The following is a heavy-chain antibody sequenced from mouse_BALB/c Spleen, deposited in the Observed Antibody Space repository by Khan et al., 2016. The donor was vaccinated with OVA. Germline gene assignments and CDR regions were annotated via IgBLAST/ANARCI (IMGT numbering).Heavy chain of an antibody. Sequence: QVQLKESGPGLVAPSQSLSITCTVSGFSITNYGVHWVRQPPGKGLEWLGVVWAGGNTNYNSTLMSRLSISKDNSKSQVFFKMNSLQTDDTAMYYCARIHSLAYWGQGTLVTVSA. CDR1: GFSITNYG. J-gene: IGHJ3*01. CDR3: ARIHSLAY. CDR2: VWAGGNT. V-gene: IGHV2-9*02. D-gene: IGHD3-1*01.